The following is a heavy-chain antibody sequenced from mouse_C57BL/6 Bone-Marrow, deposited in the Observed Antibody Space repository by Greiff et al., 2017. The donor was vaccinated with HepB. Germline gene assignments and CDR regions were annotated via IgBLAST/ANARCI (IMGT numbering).Heavy chain of an antibody. CDR3: TSHDGYLGDY. J-gene: IGHJ2*01. CDR1: GFTFSDAW. CDR2: IRNKANNHAT. Sequence: EVKVVESGGGLVQPGGSMKLSCAASGFTFSDAWMDWVRQSPEKGLEWVAEIRNKANNHATYYAESVKGRFTISRDDSKSSVYLQMNSLRAEDTGIYYCTSHDGYLGDYWGQGTTLTVSS. V-gene: IGHV6-6*01. D-gene: IGHD2-3*01.